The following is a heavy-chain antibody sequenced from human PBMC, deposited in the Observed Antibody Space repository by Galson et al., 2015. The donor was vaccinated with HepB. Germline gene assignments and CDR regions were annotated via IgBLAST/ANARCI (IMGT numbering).Heavy chain of an antibody. V-gene: IGHV7-4-1*02. CDR2: INTNTGNP. CDR3: ARSALNYYDSSGHGYYFDY. Sequence: VSCKASGYTFTSYAMNWVRQAPGQGLEWMGWINTNTGNPTYAQGFTGRFVFSLDTSVSTAYLQISSLKAEDTAVYYCARSALNYYDSSGHGYYFDYWGQGTLVTVSS. J-gene: IGHJ4*02. CDR1: GYTFTSYA. D-gene: IGHD3-22*01.